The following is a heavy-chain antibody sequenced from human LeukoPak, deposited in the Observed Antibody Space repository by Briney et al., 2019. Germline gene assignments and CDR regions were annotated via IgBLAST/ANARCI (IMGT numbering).Heavy chain of an antibody. CDR1: GYTFTSYG. J-gene: IGHJ4*02. CDR2: ISAYNGNT. CDR3: ARDGYCSSTSCYSSWAFDY. Sequence: ASVKVSCKASGYTFTSYGISWVRQAPGQGLEWMGWISAYNGNTNYAQKLQGRVTMTTDTSTNTAYMELRSLRSDDTAVYYCARDGYCSSTSCYSSWAFDYWGQGTLVTVSS. D-gene: IGHD2-2*03. V-gene: IGHV1-18*01.